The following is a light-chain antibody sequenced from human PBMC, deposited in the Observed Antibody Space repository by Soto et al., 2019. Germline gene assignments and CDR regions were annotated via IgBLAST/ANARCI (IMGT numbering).Light chain of an antibody. J-gene: IGLJ3*02. V-gene: IGLV2-14*01. Sequence: QSALTQPASVSGSPGQSITISCTGTSSDVGGYNYVSWYQQHPGKAPKLMIYEVSNRPSGVSNRFSGSKSGNTASLTISGLQAEDEADYYCSSYTGSSTLVFGGGTKVNVL. CDR3: SSYTGSSTLV. CDR1: SSDVGGYNY. CDR2: EVS.